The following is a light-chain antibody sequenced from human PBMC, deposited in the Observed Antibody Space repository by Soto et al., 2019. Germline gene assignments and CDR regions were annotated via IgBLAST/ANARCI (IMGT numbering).Light chain of an antibody. CDR2: AAS. Sequence: DIQMTQSPSSLAASVGDRVTITCRASQCISNYLAWYQQKPGKFPKLLIYAASTLQSGVPSRFSGSGSGTDFTLTISSLQPEDVATYYCQKYNSAPSTFGGGTKVEIK. CDR1: QCISNY. J-gene: IGKJ4*01. CDR3: QKYNSAPST. V-gene: IGKV1-27*01.